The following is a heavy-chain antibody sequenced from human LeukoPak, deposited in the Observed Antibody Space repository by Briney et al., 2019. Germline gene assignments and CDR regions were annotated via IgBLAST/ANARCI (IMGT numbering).Heavy chain of an antibody. Sequence: GGSLRLSCAASGFTFSSYAMSWVRQAPGKGLEWVSAISGSGGSTYYADSVKGRFTISRDNSKNTLYLQMNSLRAEDTAVYYCARGRSGYSYGPFDYWGQGTLVTVSS. CDR2: ISGSGGST. CDR3: ARGRSGYSYGPFDY. J-gene: IGHJ4*02. D-gene: IGHD5-18*01. V-gene: IGHV3-23*01. CDR1: GFTFSSYA.